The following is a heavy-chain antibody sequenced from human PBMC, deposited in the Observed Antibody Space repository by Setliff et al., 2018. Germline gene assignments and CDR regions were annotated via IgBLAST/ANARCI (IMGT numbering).Heavy chain of an antibody. Sequence: KPSETLSLTCTVSGYSISSGYYWGWIRQPPGKGLEWIGNMYHSGSVYYNPSLKSRVTISVDTSKNLFSLKVTSVTAADTAVYYCARVDWGNSSNWYIDDRGQGTLVTVSS. J-gene: IGHJ4*02. D-gene: IGHD6-13*01. CDR1: GYSISSGYY. CDR2: MYHSGSV. CDR3: ARVDWGNSSNWYIDD. V-gene: IGHV4-38-2*02.